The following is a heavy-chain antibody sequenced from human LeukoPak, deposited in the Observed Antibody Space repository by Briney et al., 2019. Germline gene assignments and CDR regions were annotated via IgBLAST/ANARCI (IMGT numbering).Heavy chain of an antibody. CDR1: GFTFSSYW. J-gene: IGHJ5*02. Sequence: PGGSLRLSCAASGFTFSSYWMSWVRQAPGKGLEWVANIKQDGSEKYYVDSVKGRFTISRDNAKNSLYLQMNSLRAEDTAVYYCARDLGYCSSTSCSPVGSANWFDPWGQGTLVTVSS. V-gene: IGHV3-7*03. D-gene: IGHD2-2*03. CDR2: IKQDGSEK. CDR3: ARDLGYCSSTSCSPVGSANWFDP.